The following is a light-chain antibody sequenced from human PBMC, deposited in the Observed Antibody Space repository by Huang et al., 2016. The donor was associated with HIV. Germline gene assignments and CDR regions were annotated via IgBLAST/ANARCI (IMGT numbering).Light chain of an antibody. CDR1: QSVSSN. Sequence: EIVMTQSPATLSVSPGERATLSCRASQSVSSNLAWYQQKPGQTPRLLIYGASTRAAGGPARFSGSGSGTEYTLTISSLQSEDFAVYYCQQYNNWNYTFGQGTKLEIK. V-gene: IGKV3-15*01. CDR2: GAS. CDR3: QQYNNWNYT. J-gene: IGKJ2*01.